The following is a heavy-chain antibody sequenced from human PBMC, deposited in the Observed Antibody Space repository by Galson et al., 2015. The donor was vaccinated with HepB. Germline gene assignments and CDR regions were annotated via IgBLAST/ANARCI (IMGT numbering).Heavy chain of an antibody. D-gene: IGHD5-24*01. CDR1: GYTFTSYG. V-gene: IGHV1-18*01. J-gene: IGHJ6*03. Sequence: SVKVSCKASGYTFTSYGISWVRQAPGQGLEWMGWISAYNGNTNYAQKLQGRVTMTTDTSTSTAYMELRSLRSGDTAVYYCARDIEMATIKDYYYYYYMDVWGKGTTVTVSS. CDR3: ARDIEMATIKDYYYYYYMDV. CDR2: ISAYNGNT.